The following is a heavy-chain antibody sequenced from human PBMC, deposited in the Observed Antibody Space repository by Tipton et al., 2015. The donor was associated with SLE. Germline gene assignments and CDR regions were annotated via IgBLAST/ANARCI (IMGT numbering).Heavy chain of an antibody. Sequence: SLRLSCAASGFPFSRYAMTWVRQAPGKGLEWVSAISGSGGRTHYADSVKGRFTISRDNSKNTLYLQMNSLRAEDTAVYYCAREGNYGYYGMDVWGQGTTVTVSS. CDR1: GFPFSRYA. D-gene: IGHD3-10*01. V-gene: IGHV3-23*01. J-gene: IGHJ6*02. CDR3: AREGNYGYYGMDV. CDR2: ISGSGGRT.